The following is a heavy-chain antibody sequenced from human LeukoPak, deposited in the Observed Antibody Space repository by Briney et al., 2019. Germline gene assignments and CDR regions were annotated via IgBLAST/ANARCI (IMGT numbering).Heavy chain of an antibody. V-gene: IGHV4-39*01. CDR2: IYYSGSA. Sequence: SETLSLTCTVSGGSISSSSYYWGWIRQPPGKGLEWIGSIYYSGSAYYNPSLKSRLTISVDTSKNQFSLKLSSVTAADTAVYYCAGPYHYDSSAYYQPFDSWGQGALVAVSS. J-gene: IGHJ4*02. D-gene: IGHD3-22*01. CDR1: GGSISSSSYY. CDR3: AGPYHYDSSAYYQPFDS.